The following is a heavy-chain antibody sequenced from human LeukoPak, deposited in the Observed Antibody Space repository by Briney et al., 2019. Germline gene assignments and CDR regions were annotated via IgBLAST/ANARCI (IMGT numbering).Heavy chain of an antibody. D-gene: IGHD3-10*01. J-gene: IGHJ4*02. V-gene: IGHV3-74*01. CDR1: GYTFSIYW. CDR2: INEDGSST. CDR3: TRDTFGARDS. Sequence: PGGSLRLSRAASGYTFSIYWMHWVRQGPGKGLVWVSRINEDGSSTSYAESVRGRFTISRDNAKNTLYLQMNSLRAEDTAVYYCTRDTFGARDSWGQGTLVTVSS.